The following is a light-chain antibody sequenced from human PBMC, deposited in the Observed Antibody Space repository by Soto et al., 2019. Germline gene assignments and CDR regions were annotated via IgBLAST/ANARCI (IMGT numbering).Light chain of an antibody. J-gene: IGKJ1*01. Sequence: AIQLTKAASSLSASTGDSGTITCRARQGLXSHLAWYEKKQGKVPNVLXYAASTWQSGVPSRFNGSGSGTDFTLPISCLQSEHFATYYCQQYYSYTRTVGHGTKVEI. CDR2: AAS. CDR1: QGLXSH. V-gene: IGKV1-8*01. CDR3: QQYYSYTRT.